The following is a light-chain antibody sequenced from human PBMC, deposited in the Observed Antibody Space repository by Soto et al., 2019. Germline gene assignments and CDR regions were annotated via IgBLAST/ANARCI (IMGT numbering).Light chain of an antibody. Sequence: QAVVTQEQSFSVSPGGTVTLTCGLNSGSVSTRYYPSWYQQTPGQAPRTLIYSTNTRSSGVPDRFSGSILGNKAALTITGAQADDESDYYCVLYMGSGISVFGGGTKLTVL. CDR3: VLYMGSGISV. CDR1: SGSVSTRYY. CDR2: STN. J-gene: IGLJ2*01. V-gene: IGLV8-61*01.